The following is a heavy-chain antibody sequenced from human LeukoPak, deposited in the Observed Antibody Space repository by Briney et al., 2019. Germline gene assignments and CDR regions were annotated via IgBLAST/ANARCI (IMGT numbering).Heavy chain of an antibody. CDR3: ATVSIVVVSARDYWYFDL. V-gene: IGHV1-69*04. CDR1: GGTFSSYA. D-gene: IGHD2-21*02. Sequence: SVKVSCKASGGTFSSYAISWVRQAPGQGLEWMGRIIPILGIPDYAQKFQGRVTITADKSTTTAYMELSSLRSEDTAGYYCATVSIVVVSARDYWYFDLWGRGTLVTVSS. J-gene: IGHJ2*01. CDR2: IIPILGIP.